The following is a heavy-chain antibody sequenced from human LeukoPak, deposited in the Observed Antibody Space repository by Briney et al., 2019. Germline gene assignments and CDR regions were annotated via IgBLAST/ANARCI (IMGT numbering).Heavy chain of an antibody. D-gene: IGHD3-22*01. J-gene: IGHJ3*02. Sequence: GSLRLFCAASGFTFSNYAMSWVRQAPGKGLEWVSAISGSGLRTYYADSVKGRFTISRDISKNTLYLQMDSLRAEDTAVYYCAKDRVTMIVVVAFDIWGQGTMVTVSS. CDR2: ISGSGLRT. CDR3: AKDRVTMIVVVAFDI. V-gene: IGHV3-23*01. CDR1: GFTFSNYA.